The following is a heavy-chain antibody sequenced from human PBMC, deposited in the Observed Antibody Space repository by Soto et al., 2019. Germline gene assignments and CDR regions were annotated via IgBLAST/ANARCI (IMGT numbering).Heavy chain of an antibody. CDR3: ARRGEAAALLKYYYYGMDV. D-gene: IGHD6-13*01. V-gene: IGHV5-10-1*01. CDR1: RYSFTSYW. CDR2: IDPSDSYT. Sequence: GESLKISCKGSRYSFTSYWISWVRQMPGKGLEWMGRIDPSDSYTNYSPSFQGHVTISADKSISTAYLQWSSLKASDTAMYYCARRGEAAALLKYYYYGMDVWGQGTTVTVSS. J-gene: IGHJ6*02.